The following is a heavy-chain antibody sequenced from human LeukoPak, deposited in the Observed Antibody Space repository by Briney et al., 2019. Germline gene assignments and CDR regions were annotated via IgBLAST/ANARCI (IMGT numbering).Heavy chain of an antibody. CDR3: ARGLGAAHFDY. CDR1: VFTFSTYW. V-gene: IGHV3-7*04. CDR2: IKQDGSEK. J-gene: IGHJ4*02. D-gene: IGHD1-26*01. Sequence: PGGSLRLSCAASVFTFSTYWMSWVRQAPGKGLGWVASIKQDGSEKYYVDSVKGRFTISRDNAKNSLYLQMNSLRAEDTAVYYCARGLGAAHFDYWGQGTLVTVSS.